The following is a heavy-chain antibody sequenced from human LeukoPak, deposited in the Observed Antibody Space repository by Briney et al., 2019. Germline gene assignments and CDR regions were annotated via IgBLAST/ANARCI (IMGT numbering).Heavy chain of an antibody. CDR1: GGSISSYY. V-gene: IGHV4-4*07. CDR3: ARDLDSGSYFDY. J-gene: IGHJ4*02. CDR2: IYTSGST. Sequence: SETLSLTCTVSGGSISSYYWSWIRQPAGKGLEWIGRIYTSGSTNYNPSLKSRVTMSADTSKNQFSLKLSSVTAADTAVYYCARDLDSGSYFDYWGQGTLVTVSS. D-gene: IGHD1-26*01.